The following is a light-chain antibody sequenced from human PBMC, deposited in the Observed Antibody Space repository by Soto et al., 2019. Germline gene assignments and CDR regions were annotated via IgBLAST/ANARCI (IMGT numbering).Light chain of an antibody. Sequence: DIQMTQSPFTLSASVGDRVTITCRASQSISGWLAWYQQKPGKAPKLLIYDASSLDSGVPSRFSGSGSGTEFTLTISSLQPDDFAPYYCQQYNSYSQTFGQGTKVEIK. CDR2: DAS. CDR1: QSISGW. J-gene: IGKJ1*01. V-gene: IGKV1-5*01. CDR3: QQYNSYSQT.